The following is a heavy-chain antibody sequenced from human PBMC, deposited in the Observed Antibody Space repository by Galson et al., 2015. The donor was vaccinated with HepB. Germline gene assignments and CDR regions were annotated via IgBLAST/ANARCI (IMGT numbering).Heavy chain of an antibody. J-gene: IGHJ4*02. CDR1: GGTFKNSA. CDR2: ILVYFGTT. Sequence: SVKVSCKASGGTFKNSAINWLRQAPGQGLEWMGAILVYFGTTKYTQNFQDRLTITADESTTTAHMELRSLTKDDTAVYYCASGIKTSSWSSHFDSWGQGSLVIVSS. CDR3: ASGIKTSSWSSHFDS. D-gene: IGHD6-13*01. V-gene: IGHV1-69*13.